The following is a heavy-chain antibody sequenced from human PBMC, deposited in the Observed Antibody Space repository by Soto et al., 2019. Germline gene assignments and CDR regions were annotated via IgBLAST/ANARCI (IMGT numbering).Heavy chain of an antibody. Sequence: ASVKVSCKASGYTFTSYGISWVRQAPGQGLEWVGWISAYNGNTNYAQKLQGRVTMTTDTSTSTAYMELRSLRSDDTAVYYCARDKYRGIEYSSSSRYYYYGMDVWGQGTTVTVSS. CDR2: ISAYNGNT. CDR3: ARDKYRGIEYSSSSRYYYYGMDV. D-gene: IGHD6-6*01. V-gene: IGHV1-18*01. J-gene: IGHJ6*02. CDR1: GYTFTSYG.